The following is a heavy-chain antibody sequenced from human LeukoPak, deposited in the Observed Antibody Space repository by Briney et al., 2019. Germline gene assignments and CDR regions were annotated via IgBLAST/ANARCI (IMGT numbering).Heavy chain of an antibody. J-gene: IGHJ4*02. V-gene: IGHV1-18*01. D-gene: IGHD3-10*01. Sequence: ASVKVSCKASGYTFTSYGISWVRQAPGQGLEWMGWISAYNGNTNYAQKLQGRVTMTTDTSTSTAYMELRSLRSDDTAVYYCARDISHAQYYYGSGSYSPSFDYWDQGTLVTVSS. CDR3: ARDISHAQYYYGSGSYSPSFDY. CDR2: ISAYNGNT. CDR1: GYTFTSYG.